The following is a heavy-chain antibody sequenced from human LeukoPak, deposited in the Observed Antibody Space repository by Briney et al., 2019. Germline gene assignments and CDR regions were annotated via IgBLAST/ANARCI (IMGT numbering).Heavy chain of an antibody. CDR2: ISAYNGNT. Sequence: ASVKVSFKASVYTFTSYGISWVRQAPGQGLEWMGWISAYNGNTNYAQKLQGRVTMTTDTSTSTAYMELRSLRSDDTAVYYCARADYGDYGDYYYGMDVWGQGTTVTVSS. D-gene: IGHD4-17*01. CDR3: ARADYGDYGDYYYGMDV. J-gene: IGHJ6*02. V-gene: IGHV1-18*01. CDR1: VYTFTSYG.